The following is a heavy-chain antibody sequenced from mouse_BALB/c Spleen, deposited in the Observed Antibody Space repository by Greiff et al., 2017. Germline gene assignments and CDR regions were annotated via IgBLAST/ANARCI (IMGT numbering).Heavy chain of an antibody. V-gene: IGHV1S34*01. D-gene: IGHD1-1*02. CDR3: AGGYGYDAMDY. CDR2: ISCYNGAT. J-gene: IGHJ4*01. Sequence: LVKTGASVKISCKASGYSFTGYYMHWVKQSPGKSLEWIGYISCYNGATSYNQKFKGKATFTVDTSSSTAYMQLNSLTSEDSAVYYCAGGYGYDAMDYWGQGTSVTVSS. CDR1: GYSFTGYY.